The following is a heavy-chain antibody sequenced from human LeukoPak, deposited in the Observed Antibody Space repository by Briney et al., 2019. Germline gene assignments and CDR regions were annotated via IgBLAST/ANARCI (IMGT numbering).Heavy chain of an antibody. J-gene: IGHJ4*02. CDR3: ARSYYGSGSYYDY. CDR1: GFTFSSYA. D-gene: IGHD3-10*01. CDR2: ISYDGRNK. Sequence: GGSLRLSCAASGFTFSSYAMHWVRQAPGKGLEWVAVISYDGRNKYYADSVKGRFTTSRDNSKNTLYLQMNSLRAEDTAVYYCARSYYGSGSYYDYWGQGTLVTVSS. V-gene: IGHV3-30*04.